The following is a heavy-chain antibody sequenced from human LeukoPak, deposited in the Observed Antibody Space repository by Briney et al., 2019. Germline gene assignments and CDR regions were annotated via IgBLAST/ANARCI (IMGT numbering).Heavy chain of an antibody. CDR2: IYYSGST. CDR1: GGSISSSNCY. CDR3: ARRHYYDSSGYYHYFDY. Sequence: SETLSLTCNVSGGSISSSNCYWGWIRQPPGKGLEWIGSIYYSGSTYYSPSLKSRVTISVDTSKNQFSLKLSSVTAADTAVYYCARRHYYDSSGYYHYFDYWGQGTLVTVSS. D-gene: IGHD3-22*01. V-gene: IGHV4-39*01. J-gene: IGHJ4*02.